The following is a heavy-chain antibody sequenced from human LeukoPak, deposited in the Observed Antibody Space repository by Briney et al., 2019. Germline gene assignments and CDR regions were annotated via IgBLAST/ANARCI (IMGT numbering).Heavy chain of an antibody. D-gene: IGHD3-22*01. CDR3: ARDYYDSSGYYYGSD. J-gene: IGHJ4*02. CDR2: ISSSSSTI. V-gene: IGHV3-48*02. Sequence: GGSLRFSCAASGFTFRSYNMNWVRQAPGKGLEWVSYISSSSSTIYYADSVKGRFTISRDNAKNSLYLQMNSLRDEDTAVYYCARDYYDSSGYYYGSDWGQGTLVTVSS. CDR1: GFTFRSYN.